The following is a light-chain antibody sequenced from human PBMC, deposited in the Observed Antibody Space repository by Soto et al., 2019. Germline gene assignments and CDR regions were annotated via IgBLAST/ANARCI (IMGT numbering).Light chain of an antibody. Sequence: QSVLTQPASVSGSPGQSITISCTGTSSDIGTYNHVSWYQQLPGKAPKLMIHDVSNRTSGVSDRFSGSKSGNTASLTISGLQAEDEADYYCCSCTTSSPYVFGSGTKVTVL. CDR3: CSCTTSSPYV. CDR2: DVS. CDR1: SSDIGTYNH. J-gene: IGLJ1*01. V-gene: IGLV2-14*03.